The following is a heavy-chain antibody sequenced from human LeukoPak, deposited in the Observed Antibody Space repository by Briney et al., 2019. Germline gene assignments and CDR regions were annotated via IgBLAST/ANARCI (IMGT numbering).Heavy chain of an antibody. CDR1: RFTFSSYW. D-gene: IGHD4-17*01. CDR2: IKQDGSKK. V-gene: IGHV3-7*04. Sequence: GGSLRLSCAASRFTFSSYWMTWVRQAPGKGLEWVANIKQDGSKKSYVDSVKGRFTISRDNAKNSLYLQMNSLRAEDTAIYYCTRVGYVDEGIDYWGQGTLVTVSS. CDR3: TRVGYVDEGIDY. J-gene: IGHJ4*02.